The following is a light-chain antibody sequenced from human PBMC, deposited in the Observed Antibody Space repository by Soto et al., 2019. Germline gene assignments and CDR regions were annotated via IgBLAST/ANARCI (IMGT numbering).Light chain of an antibody. J-gene: IGKJ1*01. CDR3: QQYNNWPGT. CDR2: GAS. V-gene: IGKV3-15*01. CDR1: QSVSSK. Sequence: EIVLTQSPGTLSVSAGERATLSCRASQSVSSKLAWYQQKPGQAPRLLFYGASTGATGIPARFSGSGSETEFTLSISSLQSEDFAVYYCQQYNNWPGTFGQRTKVDIK.